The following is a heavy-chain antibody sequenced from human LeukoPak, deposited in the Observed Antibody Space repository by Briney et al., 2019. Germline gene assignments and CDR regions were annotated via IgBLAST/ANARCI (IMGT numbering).Heavy chain of an antibody. D-gene: IGHD6-13*01. CDR3: ARDSASGSSWHFDY. V-gene: IGHV4-4*02. Sequence: GSLRLSCAASGFTFSSYAMSWVRQPPGKGLEWIGEVSHSGTVNYNPSLKSRVAISVDESKNQISLKLTSVTAADTAVYYCARDSASGSSWHFDYWGQGTLVTVSS. J-gene: IGHJ4*02. CDR1: GFTFSSYAM. CDR2: VSHSGTV.